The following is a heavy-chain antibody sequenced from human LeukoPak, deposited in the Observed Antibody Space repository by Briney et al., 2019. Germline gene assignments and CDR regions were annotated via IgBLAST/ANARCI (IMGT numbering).Heavy chain of an antibody. Sequence: GGSLRLSCAASGFTVSSNYMSWVRQAPGKGLEWVSAISGSGGSTYYADSVKGRFTISRDNSKNTLYLQMNSLRAEDTAVYYCAKGLQWPGVGFDYWGQGTLVTVSS. V-gene: IGHV3-23*01. D-gene: IGHD6-19*01. CDR2: ISGSGGST. CDR3: AKGLQWPGVGFDY. J-gene: IGHJ4*02. CDR1: GFTVSSNY.